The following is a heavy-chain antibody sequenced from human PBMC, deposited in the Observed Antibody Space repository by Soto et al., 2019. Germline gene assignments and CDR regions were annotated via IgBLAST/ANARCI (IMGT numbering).Heavy chain of an antibody. Sequence: PGGSLRLSCAASGFTFSSYAMSWVRQAPGKGLEWVSAISGSGGSTYYADSVKGRFTISRDNSKNTLYLQMNSLRAEDTAVYYCAKDQVVVVPATPEANWFDPWGQGTLVTVSS. CDR3: AKDQVVVVPATPEANWFDP. J-gene: IGHJ5*02. CDR1: GFTFSSYA. V-gene: IGHV3-23*01. CDR2: ISGSGGST. D-gene: IGHD2-2*01.